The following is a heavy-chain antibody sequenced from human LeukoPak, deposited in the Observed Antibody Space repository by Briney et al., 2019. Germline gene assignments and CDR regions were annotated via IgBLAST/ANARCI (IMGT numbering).Heavy chain of an antibody. V-gene: IGHV3-30-3*01. D-gene: IGHD3-16*01. J-gene: IGHJ4*02. CDR1: GFTVSSNY. Sequence: GGSLRLSCAASGFTVSSNYMSWVRQAPGKGLEWVALISYDGSDKYYADSVKGRFTISRDDSKNTLYLQMNSLRTEDTAVYYCAPSSGGSYPYFDYWGQGTLVTVSS. CDR2: ISYDGSDK. CDR3: APSSGGSYPYFDY.